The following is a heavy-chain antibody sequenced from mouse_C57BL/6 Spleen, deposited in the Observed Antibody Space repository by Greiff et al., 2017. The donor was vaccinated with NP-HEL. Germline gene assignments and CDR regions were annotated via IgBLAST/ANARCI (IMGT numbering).Heavy chain of an antibody. CDR2: IWRGGST. V-gene: IGHV2-5*01. J-gene: IGHJ3*01. CDR3: AKKGDYYDYGFAY. Sequence: QVQLKQSGPGLGQPSQSLSITCTVSGFSLTSYGVHWVRQSPGKGLEWLGVIWRGGSTDYNAAFMSRLSITKDNSKSQVFFKMNSLQADDIAIYYCAKKGDYYDYGFAYWGQGTLVTVSA. D-gene: IGHD2-4*01. CDR1: GFSLTSYG.